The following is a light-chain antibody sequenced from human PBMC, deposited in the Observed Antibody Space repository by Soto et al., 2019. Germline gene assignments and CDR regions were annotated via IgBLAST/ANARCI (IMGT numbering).Light chain of an antibody. CDR2: EVR. CDR3: SSYTSSSSYV. Sequence: QSVLTQPPSVSASPGQSITISCTGTSSDIGIYNFVSWYQQHPGKAPKLIIYEVRYRPSGVSDRFSGSKSDNTAFLSISGLQAEDEGDYYCSSYTSSSSYVFGTGTKVTVL. J-gene: IGLJ1*01. V-gene: IGLV2-14*01. CDR1: SSDIGIYNF.